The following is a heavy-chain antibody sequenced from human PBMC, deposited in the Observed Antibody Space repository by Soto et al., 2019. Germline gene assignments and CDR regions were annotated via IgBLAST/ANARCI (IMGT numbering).Heavy chain of an antibody. Sequence: GGSLRLSCAASGFTFSDYFMSWVRQVPGKGLEWVSYISSRSSTISYADSVKGRFTISRDNAKNSLYLQMNSLRTEDTAIYYCARVSGTITIFGVLIPTHWYFDLWGRGTLVTVSS. D-gene: IGHD3-3*01. CDR3: ARVSGTITIFGVLIPTHWYFDL. J-gene: IGHJ2*01. V-gene: IGHV3-11*01. CDR2: ISSRSSTI. CDR1: GFTFSDYF.